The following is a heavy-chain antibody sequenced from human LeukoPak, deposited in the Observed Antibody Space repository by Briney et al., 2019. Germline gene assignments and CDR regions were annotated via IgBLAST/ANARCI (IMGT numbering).Heavy chain of an antibody. Sequence: ASVTVSCKASGYTFTSYYMHWVRQAPGQGLEWMGIINPSGGSTSYAQKFQGRVTMTRDTSTSTVYMELSSLRSEDTAVYYCARGGLYYDSSAPPGYWGQGTLVTVSS. D-gene: IGHD3-22*01. V-gene: IGHV1-46*01. CDR2: INPSGGST. CDR3: ARGGLYYDSSAPPGY. J-gene: IGHJ4*02. CDR1: GYTFTSYY.